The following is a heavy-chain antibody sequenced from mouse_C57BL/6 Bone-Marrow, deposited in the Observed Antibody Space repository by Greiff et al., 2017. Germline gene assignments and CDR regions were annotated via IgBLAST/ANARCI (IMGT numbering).Heavy chain of an antibody. J-gene: IGHJ4*01. CDR1: GYTFTSYW. Sequence: VQLQQPGAELVRPGTSVKLSCKASGYTFTSYWMHWVKQRPGQGLEWIGVIDPSDSYTNYNQKFKGKATLTVDTSSSTAYMQLSSLTSEDSAVYYCARLRRRRYYAMDYWGQGTSVTVAS. D-gene: IGHD2-12*01. CDR2: IDPSDSYT. CDR3: ARLRRRRYYAMDY. V-gene: IGHV1-59*01.